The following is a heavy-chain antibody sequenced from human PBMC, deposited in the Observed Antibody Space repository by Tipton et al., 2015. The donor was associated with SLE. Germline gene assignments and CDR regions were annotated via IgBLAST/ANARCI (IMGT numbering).Heavy chain of an antibody. D-gene: IGHD1-26*01. V-gene: IGHV3-23*01. CDR2: ISGSGGST. Sequence: SLRLSCAASGFTFSSCAMSWVRQAPGKGLEWVSAISGSGGSTYYADSVKGRFTISRDNSKNTVYLQMNSLRPEDTAVYYCARETGSYSGSAFDIWGQGTMVTVSS. CDR3: ARETGSYSGSAFDI. CDR1: GFTFSSCA. J-gene: IGHJ3*02.